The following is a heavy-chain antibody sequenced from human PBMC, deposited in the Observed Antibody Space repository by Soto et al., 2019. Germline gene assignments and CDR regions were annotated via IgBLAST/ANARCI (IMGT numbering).Heavy chain of an antibody. CDR1: GFTVSSKY. J-gene: IGHJ4*02. Sequence: EVQLVESGGGLVQPGGSLRLSCAASGFTVSSKYISWVRQAPGKGLEWVSVIYSGGSTYYADSVKGRFTISRDNSKNTLYLQMNSLRAEDTAVYYCARDDSSSLYYLDYWGQGTLVIVSS. CDR2: IYSGGST. D-gene: IGHD6-13*01. V-gene: IGHV3-66*01. CDR3: ARDDSSSLYYLDY.